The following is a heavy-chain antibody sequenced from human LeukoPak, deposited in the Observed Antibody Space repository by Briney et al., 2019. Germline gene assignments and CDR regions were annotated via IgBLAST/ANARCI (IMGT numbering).Heavy chain of an antibody. CDR1: GFTFSYYE. J-gene: IGHJ4*02. Sequence: GGSLRLSCAASGFTFSYYEMNWVRLAPGKGLEWVAYITSGGSTIHYANSVKGRFTISRDNAKNSLYLQMNSLRVEDTAVYYCARDDRADYDLYFDYWGQGALVTVSS. V-gene: IGHV3-48*03. D-gene: IGHD3-22*01. CDR2: ITSGGSTI. CDR3: ARDDRADYDLYFDY.